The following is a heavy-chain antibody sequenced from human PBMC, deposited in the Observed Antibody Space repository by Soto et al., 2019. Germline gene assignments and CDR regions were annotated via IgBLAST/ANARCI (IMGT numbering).Heavy chain of an antibody. Sequence: LSLTCSVSGGSIGGDYYWSWIRQSPEKGLEWIGYIYYSGSSYSNPALQSRLSMSLDTSKNQFSLKLRSVTAADTAVYYCAGGGARWPGYFDSWGQGALVTVSS. V-gene: IGHV4-30-4*08. CDR3: AGGGARWPGYFDS. CDR2: IYYSGSS. CDR1: GGSIGGDYY. D-gene: IGHD2-15*01. J-gene: IGHJ4*02.